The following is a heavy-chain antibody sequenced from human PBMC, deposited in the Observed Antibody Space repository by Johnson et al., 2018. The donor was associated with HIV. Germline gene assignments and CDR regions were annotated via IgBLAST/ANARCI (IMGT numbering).Heavy chain of an antibody. CDR1: GFTFSNYG. CDR3: AKDIYSVSKIRGLIAPALENHGMDV. J-gene: IGHJ3*01. Sequence: QVQLVESGGGVVQPGGSLRLSCAASGFTFSNYGMHWVRQAPGKGLEWVAFIRYDGSDKYYEDSVKGRFTVSRDNSKNTLYLQMNGLGPEDTAVYYCAKDIYSVSKIRGLIAPALENHGMDVWGQGTMVTVS. CDR2: IRYDGSDK. D-gene: IGHD3-10*01. V-gene: IGHV3-30*02.